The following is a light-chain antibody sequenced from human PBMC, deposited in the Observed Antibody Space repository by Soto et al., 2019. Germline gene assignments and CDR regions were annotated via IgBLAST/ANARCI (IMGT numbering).Light chain of an antibody. CDR3: QSYNTARPT. CDR2: GAS. V-gene: IGKV3-15*01. J-gene: IGKJ5*01. Sequence: EIVLTQSPGTLSLSPGERATLSCRASQSVSSNLAWYQQKPGQAPRLLVYGASTRPIGIPTRFSGSGSGTEFTLTISSLQSDDFATYYCQSYNTARPTFGQGTRLEIK. CDR1: QSVSSN.